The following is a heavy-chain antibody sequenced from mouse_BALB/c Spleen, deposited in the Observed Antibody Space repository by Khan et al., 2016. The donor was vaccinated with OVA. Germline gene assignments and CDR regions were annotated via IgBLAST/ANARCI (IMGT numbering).Heavy chain of an antibody. CDR3: TMSGYDYFAY. CDR1: GYAFSSYW. CDR2: IYPGDGET. J-gene: IGHJ3*01. Sequence: VQLQQSGAELVRPGSSVKISCKASGYAFSSYWMNWVKQRPGQGLEWIGQIYPGDGETKYNGKFKGKVTLTADKSSSTAYMQLSSLTSEDSAVYFSTMSGYDYFAYWGQGTLVTVSA. V-gene: IGHV1-80*01. D-gene: IGHD2-14*01.